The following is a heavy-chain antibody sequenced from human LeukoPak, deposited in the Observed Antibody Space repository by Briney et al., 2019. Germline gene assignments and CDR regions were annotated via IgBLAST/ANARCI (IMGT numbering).Heavy chain of an antibody. CDR2: IYYSGST. J-gene: IGHJ4*02. V-gene: IGHV4-39*01. CDR1: GGSISSSSYY. Sequence: SETLSLTCTVSGGSISSSSYYWGWIRQPPGKGLEWIGSIYYSGSTYYNPSLKSRVTISVDTSKNQFSLRLSSVTAADTAVYYCARGRFCSNTSSYADYWGRGTLVTVSS. D-gene: IGHD2-2*01. CDR3: ARGRFCSNTSSYADY.